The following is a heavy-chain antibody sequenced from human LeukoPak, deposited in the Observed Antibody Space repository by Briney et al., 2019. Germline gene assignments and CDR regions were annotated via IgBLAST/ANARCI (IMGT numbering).Heavy chain of an antibody. J-gene: IGHJ4*02. CDR2: ISGSGGST. D-gene: IGHD2-2*01. Sequence: GGSPEIPRSTSGINFSSYAMGWVRPASGEGLELVSAISGSGGSTYYADSVKGRFTISRDNSKNTLYLQMNSLRAEGTAVYYCAKAPGAAAHFDYWGQGTLVTVSS. CDR3: AKAPGAAAHFDY. V-gene: IGHV3-23*01. CDR1: GINFSSYA.